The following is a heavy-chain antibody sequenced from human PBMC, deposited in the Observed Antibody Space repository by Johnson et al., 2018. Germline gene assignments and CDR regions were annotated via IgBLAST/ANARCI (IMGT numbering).Heavy chain of an antibody. D-gene: IGHD3-10*02. CDR2: IYYSGST. V-gene: IGHV4-39*01. J-gene: IGHJ3*02. CDR1: GGSISSSSYY. CDR3: LLLCVEAFDI. Sequence: QVQLQESGPGLVKPSETLSLTCTVSGGSISSSSYYWGWIRQPPGKGLEWIGSIYYSGSTYYNPSLKSRVTISVDTSTNQFSLKLSAVTAVDTAVYYCLLLCVEAFDIWGQGTMVTVSS.